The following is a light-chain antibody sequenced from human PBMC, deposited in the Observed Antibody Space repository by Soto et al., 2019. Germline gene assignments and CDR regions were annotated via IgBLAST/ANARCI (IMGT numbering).Light chain of an antibody. Sequence: DIKMTQSPSTLSASVGDRVTITCRASQSISSWLAWYQQKPGKAPKLLIYKASSLESGVPSRFSGSGSGTEFTFTIISLQPDDFATYYCQQYNIYWTFGQGTKVEIK. V-gene: IGKV1-5*03. CDR2: KAS. CDR3: QQYNIYWT. CDR1: QSISSW. J-gene: IGKJ1*01.